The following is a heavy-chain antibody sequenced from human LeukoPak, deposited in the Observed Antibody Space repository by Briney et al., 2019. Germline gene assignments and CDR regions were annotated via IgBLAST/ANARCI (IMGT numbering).Heavy chain of an antibody. Sequence: GGSLRLSCAASGFTFSNYGMHWVRQAPGKGLEWVAFIRYDGSNKYYADSVKGRFTISRDNSKNTLYLQMNSLRAEDMALYYCAKEGSSWSTFDYWGQGTLVTVSS. CDR3: AKEGSSWSTFDY. J-gene: IGHJ4*02. CDR1: GFTFSNYG. D-gene: IGHD6-13*01. V-gene: IGHV3-30*02. CDR2: IRYDGSNK.